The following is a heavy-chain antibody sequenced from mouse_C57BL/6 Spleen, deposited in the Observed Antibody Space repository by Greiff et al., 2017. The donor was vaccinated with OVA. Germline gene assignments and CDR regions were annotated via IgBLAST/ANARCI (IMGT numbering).Heavy chain of an antibody. CDR1: GFTFSSYG. Sequence: EVKLVESGGDLVKPGGSLKLSCAASGFTFSSYGMSWVRQTPDKRLEWVATISSGGSYTYYPDSVKGRFTISRDNAKNTLYLQMSSLKSEDTAMYYCARHTPRDAMDYWGQGTSVTVSS. V-gene: IGHV5-6*01. CDR2: ISSGGSYT. CDR3: ARHTPRDAMDY. J-gene: IGHJ4*01.